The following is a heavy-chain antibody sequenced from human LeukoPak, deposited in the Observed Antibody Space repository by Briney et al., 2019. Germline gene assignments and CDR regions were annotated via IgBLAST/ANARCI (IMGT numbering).Heavy chain of an antibody. CDR1: GFTFSSYA. V-gene: IGHV3-30*04. D-gene: IGHD6-25*01. CDR3: ASQRLY. J-gene: IGHJ4*02. CDR2: ISYDGSNK. Sequence: GGSLRLSCAASGFTFSSYAMHWVRQAPGKGLEWVAVISYDGSNKYYADSVKGRFTISRDNSKNTLYLQMNSLRAEDTAVYYCASQRLYWGQGTLVTVSS.